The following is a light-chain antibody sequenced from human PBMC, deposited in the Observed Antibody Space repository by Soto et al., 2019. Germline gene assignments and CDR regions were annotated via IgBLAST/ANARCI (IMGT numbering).Light chain of an antibody. Sequence: ELVLPKSTGNLSLSPGERATLSCRASQSVSNNYLAWYQQKPGQAPRLLIYGASNRATGIPDRFSGSGSGTDFTLTISRLETEDFAVYYCQQYGGSGTFGQGTKVAIK. CDR1: QSVSNNY. J-gene: IGKJ1*01. CDR2: GAS. CDR3: QQYGGSGT. V-gene: IGKV3-20*01.